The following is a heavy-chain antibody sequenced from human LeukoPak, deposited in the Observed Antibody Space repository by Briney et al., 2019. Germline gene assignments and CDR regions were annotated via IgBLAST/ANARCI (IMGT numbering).Heavy chain of an antibody. J-gene: IGHJ3*02. CDR2: IKQDGSEK. CDR3: GRDVSRGAGGAFDI. V-gene: IGHV3-7*01. CDR1: GSTLSRYW. Sequence: GGSLTLSCSASGSTLSRYWMSWARQAPGKGLEGVANIKQDGSEKYYVDSVKGRFTIYRDNAKNSLYLQMNSVRAEDTAVYYCGRDVSRGAGGAFDIWGQGTMVTVSS. D-gene: IGHD2-8*02.